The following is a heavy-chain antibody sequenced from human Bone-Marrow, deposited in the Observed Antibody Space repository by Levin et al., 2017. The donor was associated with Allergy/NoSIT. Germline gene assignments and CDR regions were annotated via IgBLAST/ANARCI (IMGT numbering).Heavy chain of an antibody. CDR3: ARDPNGDYIGAFDT. Sequence: PGGSLRLSCAASGFTLRSYAMTWVRQAPGKRLEWVSSISGSGDNRVYTDSVKGRFTISRDNSKNTLYLQMNSLRAEDTAIYYCARDPNGDYIGAFDTWGPGTMVTVSS. CDR1: GFTLRSYA. CDR2: ISGSGDNR. V-gene: IGHV3-23*01. D-gene: IGHD4-17*01. J-gene: IGHJ3*02.